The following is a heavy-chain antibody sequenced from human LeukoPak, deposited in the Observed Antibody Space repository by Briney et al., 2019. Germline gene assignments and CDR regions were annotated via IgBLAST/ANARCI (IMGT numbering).Heavy chain of an antibody. V-gene: IGHV3-21*01. Sequence: GGSLRLSCAASGFTLRSYTMNWVRQAPGKGLEWVSSISSSSSYIYYADSVKGRFTISRDNAKNSLYLQMNSLRAEDTAVYYCARDVGLDYWGQGTLVTVSS. J-gene: IGHJ4*02. CDR2: ISSSSSYI. CDR1: GFTLRSYT. CDR3: ARDVGLDY. D-gene: IGHD3/OR15-3a*01.